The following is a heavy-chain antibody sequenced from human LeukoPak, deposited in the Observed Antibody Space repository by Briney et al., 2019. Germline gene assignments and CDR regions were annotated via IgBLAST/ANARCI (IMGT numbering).Heavy chain of an antibody. D-gene: IGHD2-8*01. CDR2: INHSGST. V-gene: IGHV4-34*01. Sequence: PSETLSLTCAVYGGSFSGYYWSWIRQPLGKGLEWIGEINHSGSTNYNPSLKSRVTISVDTSKNQFSLKLSSVTAADTAVYYCARGGRYCTNGVCYGYDYWGQGTLVTVSS. J-gene: IGHJ4*02. CDR3: ARGGRYCTNGVCYGYDY. CDR1: GGSFSGYY.